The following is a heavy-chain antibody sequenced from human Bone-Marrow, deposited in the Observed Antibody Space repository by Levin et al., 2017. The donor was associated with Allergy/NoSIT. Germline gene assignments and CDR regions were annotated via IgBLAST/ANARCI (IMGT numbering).Heavy chain of an antibody. V-gene: IGHV4-39*01. CDR1: GASISSGSCY. J-gene: IGHJ4*02. CDR3: ARHDSRGYSYSYDY. Sequence: PSETLSLTCTVSGASISSGSCYWGWIRQPPGKGLEWIGSIHYSGTTYYSPSLKSRITISVDTSKNQFSLKLSSVTAADTAVYFCARHDSRGYSYSYDYWGQGILVTVSS. D-gene: IGHD5-18*01. CDR2: IHYSGTT.